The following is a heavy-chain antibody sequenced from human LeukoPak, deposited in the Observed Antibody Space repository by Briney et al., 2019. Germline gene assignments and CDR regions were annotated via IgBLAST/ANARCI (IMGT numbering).Heavy chain of an antibody. CDR1: GGSFSGYY. V-gene: IGHV4-34*01. CDR2: INHSGST. Sequence: SETLSLTCAVYGGSFSGYYWSWIRQPPGKGLEWIGEINHSGSTNYNPSLKSRVTISVDTSKNQFSLKLSSVTAADTAVYYCARVFSNYVFYYYYYMDVWGKGTTVTVSS. J-gene: IGHJ6*03. D-gene: IGHD4-11*01. CDR3: ARVFSNYVFYYYYYMDV.